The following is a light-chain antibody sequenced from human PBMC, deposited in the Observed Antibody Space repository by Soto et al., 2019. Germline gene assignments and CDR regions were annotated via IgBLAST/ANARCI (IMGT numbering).Light chain of an antibody. CDR3: SSFPDGTNLA. V-gene: IGLV2-8*01. Sequence: LNHSGSATYSPGHSVTTSCTGTSSDIGGYNSVSWYQQHPGKAPKVMIYDVTKRPSGVPDRFSGSKSGNTASLTVSALQSEDEADYYCSSFPDGTNLAFGTGTKVT. CDR1: SSDIGGYNS. J-gene: IGLJ1*01. CDR2: DVT.